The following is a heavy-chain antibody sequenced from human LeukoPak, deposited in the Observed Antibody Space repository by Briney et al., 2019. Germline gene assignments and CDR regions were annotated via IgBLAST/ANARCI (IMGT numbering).Heavy chain of an antibody. D-gene: IGHD6-6*01. CDR1: GFTFSTYS. Sequence: HGGSLRLSCTASGFTFSTYSMNWVRQAPGKGLEWVSSITSSSSYIFYVDSVKGRFTISRDNAKNSLHLQMDSLRAEDSAVYYCARSATSSSSRINWFDAWGQGTLVTVSS. CDR2: ITSSSSYI. V-gene: IGHV3-21*01. J-gene: IGHJ5*02. CDR3: ARSATSSSSRINWFDA.